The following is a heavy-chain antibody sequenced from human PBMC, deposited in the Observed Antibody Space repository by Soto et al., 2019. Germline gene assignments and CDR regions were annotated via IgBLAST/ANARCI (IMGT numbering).Heavy chain of an antibody. J-gene: IGHJ6*02. V-gene: IGHV3-30*18. CDR2: ISYDGSNK. Sequence: HPGGSLRLSCAASGFTFSSYGMHWVRQAPGKGLEWVAVISYDGSNKYYADSVKGRFTISRDNSKNTLYLQMNSLRAEDTAVYYCAKVSLGATTITDYYYYGMDVWGQGTTVTVSS. CDR3: AKVSLGATTITDYYYYGMDV. D-gene: IGHD1-26*01. CDR1: GFTFSSYG.